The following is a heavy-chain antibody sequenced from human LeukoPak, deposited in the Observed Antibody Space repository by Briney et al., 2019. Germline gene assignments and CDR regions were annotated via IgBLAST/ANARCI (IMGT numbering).Heavy chain of an antibody. CDR1: GFTFSSYS. V-gene: IGHV3-21*01. D-gene: IGHD5-12*01. CDR3: ARDGDVDIVATSYGMDV. CDR2: ISSSSSYI. J-gene: IGHJ6*02. Sequence: KSGGSLRLSCAASGFTFSSYSMNWVRQAPGKGLEWVSSISSSSSYIYYADSVKGRFTISRDNAKNSLYLQMNSLRAEDTAVYYCARDGDVDIVATSYGMDVWGQGTTVTVSS.